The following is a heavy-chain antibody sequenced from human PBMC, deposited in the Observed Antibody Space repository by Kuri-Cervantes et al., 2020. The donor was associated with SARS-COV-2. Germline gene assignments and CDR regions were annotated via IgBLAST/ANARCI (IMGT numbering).Heavy chain of an antibody. CDR2: IWYDGSNK. CDR3: AKDFEGNTYSLYYFDY. V-gene: IGHV3-30*02. CDR1: GFTFSSYG. J-gene: IGHJ4*02. Sequence: GGSLRLSCAASGFTFSSYGMHWVRQAPGKGLEWVAVIWYDGSNKYYADSVKGRFTISRDNSKNTLYLQMNSLRTEDTAVYYCAKDFEGNTYSLYYFDYWGQGTLVTVSS. D-gene: IGHD1/OR15-1a*01.